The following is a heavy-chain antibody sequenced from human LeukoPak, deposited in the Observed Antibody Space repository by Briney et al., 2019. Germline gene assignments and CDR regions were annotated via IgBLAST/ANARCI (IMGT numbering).Heavy chain of an antibody. CDR2: IYSGGST. CDR3: ARDFMVRGVIPIYYMDV. CDR1: GFTVSSNY. V-gene: IGHV3-53*05. D-gene: IGHD3-10*01. J-gene: IGHJ6*03. Sequence: TGGSLRLSCAASGFTVSSNYMSWVRQAPGKGLEWVSVIYSGGSTYYADSVKGRFTISRDNSKNTLYLQMNSLRAEDTAVYYCARDFMVRGVIPIYYMDVWGKGTTVTVSS.